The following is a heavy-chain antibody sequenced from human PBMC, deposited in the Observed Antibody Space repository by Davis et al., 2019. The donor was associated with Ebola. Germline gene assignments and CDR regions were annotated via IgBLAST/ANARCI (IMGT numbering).Heavy chain of an antibody. D-gene: IGHD2-15*01. V-gene: IGHV3-23*01. CDR3: ARFSLHGTPSYYYYYGMDV. CDR1: GFTFSSYA. CDR2: IDGGGDAT. J-gene: IGHJ6*02. Sequence: GESLKISCAASGFTFSSYAMSWVRQAPGKGLEWVSAIDGGGDATYYADSVKGRFTISRDNSKNTLYLQMNSLRAEDTAVYYCARFSLHGTPSYYYYYGMDVWGQGTTVTVSS.